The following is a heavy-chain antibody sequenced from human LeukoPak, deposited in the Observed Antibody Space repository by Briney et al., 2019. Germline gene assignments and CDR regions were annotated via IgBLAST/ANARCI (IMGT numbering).Heavy chain of an antibody. CDR2: IYYSGST. CDR3: ARPTMVRGVILAFDI. CDR1: GGSISSYY. J-gene: IGHJ3*02. Sequence: SETLSLTCTVSGGSISSYYWSWIRQPPGKGLEWIGYIYYSGSTNYNPSLKSRVTISVDTSKSQFSLKLSSVTAADTAVYYCARPTMVRGVILAFDIWGQGTMVTVYS. D-gene: IGHD3-10*01. V-gene: IGHV4-59*01.